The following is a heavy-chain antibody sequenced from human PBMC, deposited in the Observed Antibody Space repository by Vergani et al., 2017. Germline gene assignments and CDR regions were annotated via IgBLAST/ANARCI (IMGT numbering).Heavy chain of an antibody. CDR1: GFTFSSYG. CDR3: AKDQAAAGTDYFDY. D-gene: IGHD6-13*01. V-gene: IGHV3-30*18. CDR2: ISYDGSNK. Sequence: VQLVESGGGVVQPGRSLRLSCAASGFTFSSYGMHWVRQAPGKGLEWVAVISYDGSNKCYADSVKGRFTISRDNSKNTLYLQMNSLRAEDTAVYYCAKDQAAAGTDYFDYWGQGTLVTVSS. J-gene: IGHJ4*02.